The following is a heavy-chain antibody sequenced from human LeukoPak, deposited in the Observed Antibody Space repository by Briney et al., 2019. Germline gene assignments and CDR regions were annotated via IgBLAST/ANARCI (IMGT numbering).Heavy chain of an antibody. V-gene: IGHV1-18*01. CDR3: ARDRSGNRWYPDGFDM. J-gene: IGHJ3*02. Sequence: ASVKVSCKASGYTFTSYGISWVRQAPGQGLEWMGWISAYNGNTNYAQKLQGRVTMTTDTSTSTAYMELRSLRSDDRAVYFCARDRSGNRWYPDGFDMWGQGTVVTVSS. CDR1: GYTFTSYG. D-gene: IGHD1-26*01. CDR2: ISAYNGNT.